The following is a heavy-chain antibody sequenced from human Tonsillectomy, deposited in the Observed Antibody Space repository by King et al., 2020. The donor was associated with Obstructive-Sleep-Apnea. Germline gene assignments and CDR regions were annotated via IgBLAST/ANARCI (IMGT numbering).Heavy chain of an antibody. CDR2: ISFDGSNK. D-gene: IGHD6-6*01. V-gene: IGHV3-30*04. Sequence: VQLVESGGGVVQPGRSLRLSCAASGFTFSSYAMHWVRQAPGKGLEWVAVISFDGSNKYYADSVKGRFTISRDNSKNTLYLQMNSLRTEDTAVYYRAREGDSTSLSFDYWGQGTLVTVSS. J-gene: IGHJ4*02. CDR1: GFTFSSYA. CDR3: AREGDSTSLSFDY.